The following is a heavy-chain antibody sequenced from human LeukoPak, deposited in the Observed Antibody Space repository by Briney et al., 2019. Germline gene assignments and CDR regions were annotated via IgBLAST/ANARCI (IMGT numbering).Heavy chain of an antibody. D-gene: IGHD6-13*01. Sequence: ASLKVSCKASGFTFTNYDINWVRQAPGQGLEWMGWMNPNSGNTGYAQKFQGRVTITRNTSISTAYMELSSLRSEDTAVYYCARDSSSWDDDAFDIWGQGTMVTVSS. CDR3: ARDSSSWDDDAFDI. CDR1: GFTFTNYD. V-gene: IGHV1-8*03. J-gene: IGHJ3*02. CDR2: MNPNSGNT.